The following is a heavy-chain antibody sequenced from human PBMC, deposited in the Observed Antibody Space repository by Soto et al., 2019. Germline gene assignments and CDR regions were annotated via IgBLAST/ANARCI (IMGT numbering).Heavy chain of an antibody. J-gene: IGHJ6*02. CDR2: IRSNAYGGTT. CDR1: GXTFGDYT. CDR3: TRLGYYDFWSGTSMDV. D-gene: IGHD3-3*01. Sequence: PXGSLRLSCTASGXTFGDYTMSWVRQAPGKGLEWVGFIRSNAYGGTTEYAASVKGRFNISRDDSKSIDYLQMNSLKTEQTAVYYCTRLGYYDFWSGTSMDVSGQGTTGTVS. V-gene: IGHV3-49*04.